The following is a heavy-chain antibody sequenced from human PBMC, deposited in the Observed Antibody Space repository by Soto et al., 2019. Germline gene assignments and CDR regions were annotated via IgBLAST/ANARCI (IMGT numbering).Heavy chain of an antibody. CDR1: GGTFNTFA. Sequence: QVQLVQSGAEVKKPGSSMKVSCKASGGTFNTFAISWVRQAPGQGFEWLGGIIPIFRTPDYAQKFQGRVTIIADESASTAYMELSSLRSEDTAVYYCARDKELQRLGGNYYYAMDIWGQGTTVTVSS. J-gene: IGHJ6*02. CDR3: ARDKELQRLGGNYYYAMDI. V-gene: IGHV1-69*12. CDR2: IIPIFRTP. D-gene: IGHD1-26*01.